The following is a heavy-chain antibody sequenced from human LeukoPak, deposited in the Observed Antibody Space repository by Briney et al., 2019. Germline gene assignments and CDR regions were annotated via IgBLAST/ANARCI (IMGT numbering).Heavy chain of an antibody. Sequence: GGSLRLSCAASGLTFRSYAMGWVPQAPGKGLEGVSAISGSSGRTYYADSVKGRFTISRDNSKNTLYLQMNSLRAEDTAVYYCAKVGFSEMEWLLYSDHWGQGTLVTVSS. CDR2: ISGSSGRT. J-gene: IGHJ4*02. CDR1: GLTFRSYA. V-gene: IGHV3-23*01. CDR3: AKVGFSEMEWLLYSDH. D-gene: IGHD3-3*01.